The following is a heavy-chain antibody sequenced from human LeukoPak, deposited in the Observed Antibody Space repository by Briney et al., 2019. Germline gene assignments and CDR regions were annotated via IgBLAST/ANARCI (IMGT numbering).Heavy chain of an antibody. Sequence: PSETLSLTCTVSGGSISSSSYYWGWIRQPPGKGLEWIGSIYYSGSTYYNPSLKSRVTISVDTSKNQFSLKLSSVTAADTAVYYCASYGDFDYWGQGTLVTVSS. CDR1: GGSISSSSYY. CDR3: ASYGDFDY. CDR2: IYYSGST. V-gene: IGHV4-39*07. J-gene: IGHJ4*02. D-gene: IGHD4-17*01.